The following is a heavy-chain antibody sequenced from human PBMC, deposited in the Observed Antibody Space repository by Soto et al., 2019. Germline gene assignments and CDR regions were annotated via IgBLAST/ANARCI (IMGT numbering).Heavy chain of an antibody. V-gene: IGHV3-9*01. D-gene: IGHD5-12*01. CDR3: AKGWLRKYYYYGMDV. J-gene: IGHJ6*02. CDR2: ISWNSGSI. Sequence: LRLSCAASGFTFDDYAMHWVRQAPGKGLEWVSGISWNSGSIGYADSVKGRFTISRDNAKNSLYLQMNSLRAEDTALYYCAKGWLRKYYYYGMDVWGQGTTVTVSS. CDR1: GFTFDDYA.